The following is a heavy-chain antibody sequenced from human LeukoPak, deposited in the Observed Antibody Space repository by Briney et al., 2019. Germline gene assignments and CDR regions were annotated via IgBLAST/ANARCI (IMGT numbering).Heavy chain of an antibody. V-gene: IGHV3-9*01. Sequence: GGSLRLSCAASGFKFDDYSMHWVRQAPGKGLEWVSGINWNSGSIIYADSVKGRFTISRDNAKNSLYLQMNSLRVEDTAVYYCARGGSSWYYFDYWGQGTLVTVSS. CDR3: ARGGSSWYYFDY. CDR1: GFKFDDYS. D-gene: IGHD6-13*01. CDR2: INWNSGSI. J-gene: IGHJ4*02.